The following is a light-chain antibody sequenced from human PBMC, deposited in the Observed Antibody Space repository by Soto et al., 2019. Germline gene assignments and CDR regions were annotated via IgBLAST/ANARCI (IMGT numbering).Light chain of an antibody. CDR2: SAS. CDR3: QQHDGR. CDR1: QSISRW. V-gene: IGKV1-5*01. J-gene: IGKJ2*03. Sequence: DLQMTQSPSTLSASVGDRVTITCRASQSISRWLAWYQQKPGKGPKVLIHSASSLKSGVSSRFSGSGSGTEFTLTISRLQPDDFATYYCQQHDGRFAQGTMLEVK.